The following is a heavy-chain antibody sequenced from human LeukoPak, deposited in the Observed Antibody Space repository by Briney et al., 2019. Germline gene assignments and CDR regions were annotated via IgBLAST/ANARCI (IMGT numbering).Heavy chain of an antibody. J-gene: IGHJ4*02. CDR1: GFTFSSYS. Sequence: GGSLRLSCAASGFTFSSYSMSWVRQAPGKGLEWVSGISGSGGSTDYADSVKGRFTISRDNSKLTLYLQMNSLRVEDTAVYYCAKDPGYQVVYCFDYWGQGTLVTVSS. D-gene: IGHD2-2*01. V-gene: IGHV3-23*01. CDR2: ISGSGGST. CDR3: AKDPGYQVVYCFDY.